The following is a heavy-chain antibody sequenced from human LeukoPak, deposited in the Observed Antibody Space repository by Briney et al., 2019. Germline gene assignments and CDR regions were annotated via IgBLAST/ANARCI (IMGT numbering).Heavy chain of an antibody. V-gene: IGHV4-59*01. J-gene: IGHJ4*02. D-gene: IGHD3-22*01. CDR3: ARKNYYDIVY. CDR2: IYYSGST. Sequence: SETLSLTCTVSGGSISSYYWSWLRQPPGKGLEWIGYIYYSGSTKYNPSLKSRVPISVGTSKNQFSLKLSSVTAADTAAYYCARKNYYDIVYWGQGTLVTVSS. CDR1: GGSISSYY.